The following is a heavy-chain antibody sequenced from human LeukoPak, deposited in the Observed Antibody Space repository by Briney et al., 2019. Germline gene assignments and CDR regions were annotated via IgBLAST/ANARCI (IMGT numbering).Heavy chain of an antibody. CDR2: ISASGSNT. Sequence: GGSLRLSCAASGFTFSSLDMAWVRQAPGKGLEWVSGISASGSNTLYADSVKGRFTISRDNSKNTLYLQMSSLRVEDTAIYYCAKDSVRSGGWFYFDNWGQGTLVSVSS. J-gene: IGHJ4*02. CDR3: AKDSVRSGGWFYFDN. CDR1: GFTFSSLD. D-gene: IGHD6-19*01. V-gene: IGHV3-23*01.